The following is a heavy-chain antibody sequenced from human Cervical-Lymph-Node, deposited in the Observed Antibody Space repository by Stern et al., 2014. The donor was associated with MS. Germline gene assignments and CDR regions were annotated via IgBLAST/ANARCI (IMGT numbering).Heavy chain of an antibody. CDR3: ARDYGDYYYGLDV. CDR1: GYTFTRYD. J-gene: IGHJ6*02. CDR2: MSLNSGNT. D-gene: IGHD4-17*01. V-gene: IGHV1-8*01. Sequence: VQLVESGAEVKKPGASVKVSCKASGYTFTRYDINWVRQAAGQGLEWMGWMSLNSGNTDYAQKFQGRITMTRDTSISTAYMERSSLKSEDTAVYYCARDYGDYYYGLDVWGQGTPVTVS.